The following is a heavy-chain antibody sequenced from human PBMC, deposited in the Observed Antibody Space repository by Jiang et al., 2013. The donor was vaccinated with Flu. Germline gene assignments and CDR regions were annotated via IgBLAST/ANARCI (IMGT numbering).Heavy chain of an antibody. V-gene: IGHV3-21*01. D-gene: IGHD4-23*01. J-gene: IGHJ4*02. CDR1: GFTFSSYS. CDR3: ARGRWRSVNQFDY. Sequence: PGGSLRLSCAASGFTFSSYSMNWVRQAPGKGLEWVSSISSSSSYIYYADSVKGRFTISRDNAKNSLYLQMNSLRAEDTAVYYCARGRWRSVNQFDYWGQGTLVTVSS. CDR2: ISSSSSYI.